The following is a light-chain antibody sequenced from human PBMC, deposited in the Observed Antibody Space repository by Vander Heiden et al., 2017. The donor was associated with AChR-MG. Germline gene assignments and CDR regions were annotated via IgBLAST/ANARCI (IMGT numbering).Light chain of an antibody. V-gene: IGLV1-40*01. J-gene: IGLJ3*02. CDR2: GNN. CDR1: SSNIGAGYD. Sequence: QSVLRLPPPVSGAPGQRDTISCTGSSSNIGAGYDGHWYQQLPGTAPKLIIYGNNNRPSGVPDRFSGFKSGTSASLAITGLQAEDEADYYCQSYDSSLSGSVFGGGTKLTVL. CDR3: QSYDSSLSGSV.